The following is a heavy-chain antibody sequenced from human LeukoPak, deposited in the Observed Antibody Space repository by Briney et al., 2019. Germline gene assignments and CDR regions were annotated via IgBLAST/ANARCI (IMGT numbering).Heavy chain of an antibody. CDR3: AKAGRWGSWDYYDSSGFGHFDY. CDR2: ISGSGGST. CDR1: GFTFSSYA. D-gene: IGHD3-22*01. J-gene: IGHJ4*02. V-gene: IGHV3-23*01. Sequence: GGSLRLSCAASGFTFSSYAMSWVRQAPGKGLEWVSAISGSGGSTYYADSVKGWFTISRDNSKNALYLQMNSLRAEDTAVYYCAKAGRWGSWDYYDSSGFGHFDYWGQGTLVTVSS.